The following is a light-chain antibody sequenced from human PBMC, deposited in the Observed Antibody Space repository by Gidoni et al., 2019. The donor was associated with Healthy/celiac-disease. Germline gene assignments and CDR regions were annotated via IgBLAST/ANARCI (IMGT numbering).Light chain of an antibody. CDR2: DAS. CDR3: QQRSNWPRELT. J-gene: IGKJ4*01. Sequence: IVLTQSPATLSLYPGERATLSCRASQSVSSYLAWYQQKPGQAPRLLIYDASNRATGIPARFSGSGSGTDFTLTISSLEPEDFAVYYCQQRSNWPRELTFGGGTKVEIK. CDR1: QSVSSY. V-gene: IGKV3-11*01.